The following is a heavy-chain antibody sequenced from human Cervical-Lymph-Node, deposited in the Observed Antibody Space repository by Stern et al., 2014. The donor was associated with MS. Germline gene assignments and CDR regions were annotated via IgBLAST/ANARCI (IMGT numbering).Heavy chain of an antibody. CDR1: GDSISSYTHY. CDR2: FIYSGPT. D-gene: IGHD2-8*02. V-gene: IGHV4-39*01. J-gene: IGHJ4*02. Sequence: QVQLQESGPGLVKPSETLSLTCAVSGDSISSYTHYWAWIRQPPGKGLEWIGSFIYSGPTYYSPSLKSPVTIPVDTSKNHFSLGLNSVTAADTAVYYCAKHACTGAACPFDLWGQGTLVTVSS. CDR3: AKHACTGAACPFDL.